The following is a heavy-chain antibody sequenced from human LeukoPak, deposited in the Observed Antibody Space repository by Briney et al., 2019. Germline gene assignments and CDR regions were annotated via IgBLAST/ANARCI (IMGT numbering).Heavy chain of an antibody. CDR2: ISSSGSTI. J-gene: IGHJ6*02. D-gene: IGHD3-16*01. CDR1: RFTFSSYE. Sequence: GGSLRLSCAASRFTFSSYEMNWVRQAPGKGLEWVSYISSSGSTIYYADSVKGRFTISRENAKNSLYLQMNSVRADDTAVYYCARVGDVNDMDVWGQGTTVTASS. V-gene: IGHV3-48*03. CDR3: ARVGDVNDMDV.